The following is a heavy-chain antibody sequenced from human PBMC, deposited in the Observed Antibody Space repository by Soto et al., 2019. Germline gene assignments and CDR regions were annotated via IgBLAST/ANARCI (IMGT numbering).Heavy chain of an antibody. CDR2: TYYRSKWYN. J-gene: IGHJ4*02. D-gene: IGHD1-1*01. Sequence: SQTLSPTCAISGDSVSSNSAAWNWIRQSPSRGLEWLGRTYYRSKWYNDYAVSVKSRITINPDTSKNQFSLQLNSVTPEDTAVYYCARGVGKLERRGTQYYFDYWGQGTLVTVSS. CDR1: GDSVSSNSAA. V-gene: IGHV6-1*01. CDR3: ARGVGKLERRGTQYYFDY.